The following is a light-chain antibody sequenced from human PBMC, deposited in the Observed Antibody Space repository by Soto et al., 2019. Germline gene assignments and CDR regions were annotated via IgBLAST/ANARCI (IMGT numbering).Light chain of an antibody. CDR2: DIS. V-gene: IGLV2-14*03. J-gene: IGLJ2*01. CDR1: SSDVGTYNY. Sequence: QSVLTQPASVSGSPGQSITISCTGTSSDVGTYNYVSWYQQHPGKAPKLMIYDISNRPSGVSNRFSGSKSGNTASLTISGLQAEDEADYYCSSYTSSSTVIFGGGTKVTV. CDR3: SSYTSSSTVI.